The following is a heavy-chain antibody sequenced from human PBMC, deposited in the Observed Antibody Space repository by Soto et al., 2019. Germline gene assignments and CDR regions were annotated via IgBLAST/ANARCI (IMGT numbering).Heavy chain of an antibody. CDR3: ASDFRTRGWFRQAGNFAMDV. D-gene: IGHD6-19*01. Sequence: QVQLVQSGAEVRKPGASVKVSCKASGYPYTNSYMHWVRQAPGQGLEWMGWIHPNTGGTNYAQKFQGRVTMTRDTSASTVYRELNRLTSDDTAIYFCASDFRTRGWFRQAGNFAMDVRGQGTTVTVS. CDR2: IHPNTGGT. CDR1: GYPYTNSY. V-gene: IGHV1-2*02. J-gene: IGHJ6*02.